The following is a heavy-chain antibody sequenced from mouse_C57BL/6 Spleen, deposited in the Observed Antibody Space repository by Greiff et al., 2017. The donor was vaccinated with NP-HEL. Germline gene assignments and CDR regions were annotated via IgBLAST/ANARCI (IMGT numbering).Heavy chain of an antibody. V-gene: IGHV14-4*01. CDR2: IDPENGDT. CDR3: TTLSWFAY. Sequence: EVQLQQSGAELVRPGASVKLSCTASGFNIKDDYMHWVKQRPEQGLEWIGWIDPENGDTEYASKFQGKATITADTSSNTAYLQLSSLTSEDTAVYYCTTLSWFAYWGQRTLVTVSA. J-gene: IGHJ3*01. CDR1: GFNIKDDY.